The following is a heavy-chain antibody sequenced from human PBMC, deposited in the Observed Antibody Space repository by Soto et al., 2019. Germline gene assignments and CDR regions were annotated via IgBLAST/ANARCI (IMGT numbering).Heavy chain of an antibody. D-gene: IGHD3-3*01. J-gene: IGHJ6*02. CDR3: ARGVTIFGVVTTYYYYGMDA. CDR1: GGTFSNYA. Sequence: QVQLVQSGAEVKKPGSSVKVSCKASGGTFSNYALTWVRQAPGQGLEWMGGIIPIFGTPNYAQKFRGRVTITADESXXTXYXXLGGLRSEDTAVYSCARGVTIFGVVTTYYYYGMDAWGQGTTVTVSS. CDR2: IIPIFGTP. V-gene: IGHV1-69*12.